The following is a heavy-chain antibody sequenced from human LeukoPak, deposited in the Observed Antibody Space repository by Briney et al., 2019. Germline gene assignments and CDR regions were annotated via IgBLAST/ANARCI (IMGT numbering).Heavy chain of an antibody. CDR3: ARDSLRTAIAMAGGNWFDP. CDR2: INPSGGST. J-gene: IGHJ5*02. D-gene: IGHD6-19*01. V-gene: IGHV1-46*01. CDR1: GYTFTDYY. Sequence: ASVKVSCKASGYTFTDYYMHWVRQAPGQGLEWMGIINPSGGSTTYAEKFQGRVTMTRDTSTSTVYMELTSLRSEDTAVYYCARDSLRTAIAMAGGNWFDPWGQGTLVTVSP.